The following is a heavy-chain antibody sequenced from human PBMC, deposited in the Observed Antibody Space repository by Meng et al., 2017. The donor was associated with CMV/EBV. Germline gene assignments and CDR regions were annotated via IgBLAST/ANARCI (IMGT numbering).Heavy chain of an antibody. Sequence: GSLRLSCAVYGGSFSGYYWSWIRQPPGKGLEWIGEINHSGSTNYNPSLKSRVTISVDTSKNQFSLKLSSVTAADTAVYYCARGIAAAGEHQGKGGQGT. D-gene: IGHD6-13*01. J-gene: IGHJ4*02. V-gene: IGHV4-34*01. CDR2: INHSGST. CDR3: ARGIAAAGEHQGK. CDR1: GGSFSGYY.